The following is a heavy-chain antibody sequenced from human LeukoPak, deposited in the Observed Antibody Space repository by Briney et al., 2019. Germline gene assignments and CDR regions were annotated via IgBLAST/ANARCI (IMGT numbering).Heavy chain of an antibody. D-gene: IGHD2-2*01. V-gene: IGHV1-46*01. CDR1: GYTFTSYY. CDR3: ARAAAHRCFDP. J-gene: IGHJ5*02. CDR2: INPSGCST. Sequence: ASVTVSFTGSGYTFTSYYMHWVRQAPGQGLERVGVINPSGCSTSYAQKFQGRVTMTRDISTSTVYMELSSLRSEDTAVYYCARAAAHRCFDPWGQGTLVTVSA.